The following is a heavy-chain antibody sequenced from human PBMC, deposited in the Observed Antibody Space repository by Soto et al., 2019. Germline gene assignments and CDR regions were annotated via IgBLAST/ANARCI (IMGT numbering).Heavy chain of an antibody. J-gene: IGHJ4*02. CDR1: GGTFSSYA. CDR2: IIPIFGTA. D-gene: IGHD1-26*01. CDR3: ARVAAPQVLGYFDY. V-gene: IGHV1-69*01. Sequence: QVQLVQSGAEVKKPGSSVKVSCKASGGTFSSYAISWVRQAPGQGLEWMGGIIPIFGTANYAQKFQGRVTITADESTSTAYMELSSLRAEDTAVYYCARVAAPQVLGYFDYWGQGTLVTVSS.